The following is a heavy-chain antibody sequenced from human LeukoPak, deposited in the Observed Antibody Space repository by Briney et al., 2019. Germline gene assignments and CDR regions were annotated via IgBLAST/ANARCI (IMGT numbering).Heavy chain of an antibody. V-gene: IGHV3-7*01. CDR2: VKQDGSEK. Sequence: GGSLRLSCAASGFTFSSYWMSWVRQAPGKGLEWVANVKQDGSEKYYVDSVKGRFTISRDNAKNSLYLQMNSLRAEDTAVYYCARDYYDYVWGSYRYTFDYWGQGTLVTVSS. CDR1: GFTFSSYW. CDR3: ARDYYDYVWGSYRYTFDY. D-gene: IGHD3-16*02. J-gene: IGHJ4*02.